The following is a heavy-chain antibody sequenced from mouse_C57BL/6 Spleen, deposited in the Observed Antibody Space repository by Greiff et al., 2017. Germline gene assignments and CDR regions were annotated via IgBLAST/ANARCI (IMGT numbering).Heavy chain of an antibody. V-gene: IGHV1-64*01. CDR2: IHPNSGST. CDR3: ARDGSSYSYWYFDV. CDR1: GYTFTSYW. Sequence: VQLQQPGAELVKPGASVKLSCKASGYTFTSYWMHWVKQRPGQGLEWIGMIHPNSGSTNYNEKFKSKATLTVDKSSSTAYMQLSSLTSEDSAVYDCARDGSSYSYWYFDVWGTGTTVTVSS. J-gene: IGHJ1*03. D-gene: IGHD1-1*01.